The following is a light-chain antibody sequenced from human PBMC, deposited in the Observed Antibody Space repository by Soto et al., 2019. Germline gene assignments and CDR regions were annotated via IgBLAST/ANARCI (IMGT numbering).Light chain of an antibody. CDR3: SSYTGSNNLG. CDR1: SSDVGGYNY. J-gene: IGLJ3*02. Sequence: QSALTQPPSASGSPGQSVTISCSGTSSDVGGYNYVSWYQQHPGKAPKVMIYEVSKRPSGVPDRFSGSKSGNTASLTVSGVQGEDEADYYCSSYTGSNNLGFGGGTELTVL. CDR2: EVS. V-gene: IGLV2-8*01.